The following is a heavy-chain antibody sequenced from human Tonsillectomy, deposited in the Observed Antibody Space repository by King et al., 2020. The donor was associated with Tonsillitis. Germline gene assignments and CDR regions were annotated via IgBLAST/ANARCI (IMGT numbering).Heavy chain of an antibody. V-gene: IGHV1-2*02. CDR3: ARVRCIGGAATRPGACSPSEYYAMDV. CDR2: INPNSGGT. J-gene: IGHJ6*02. Sequence: MQLVQSGAEVKKPGASVKVSCKASGYTFTGYYIHWVRQAPGQGLEWTGWINPNSGGTNYAQKFQGRVTMTRDTSISTVYMELSRLRSDDTAVYYCARVRCIGGAATRPGACSPSEYYAMDVWGQGTTVTVSS. D-gene: IGHD1-26*01. CDR1: GYTFTGYY.